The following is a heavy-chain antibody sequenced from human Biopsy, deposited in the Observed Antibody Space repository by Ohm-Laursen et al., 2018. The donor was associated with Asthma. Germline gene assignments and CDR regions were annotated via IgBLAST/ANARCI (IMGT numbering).Heavy chain of an antibody. CDR3: ARIPRRSGSYFVDY. CDR1: GDSIISGGCC. CDR2: IHHSGTS. Sequence: SETLSLTCPVPGDSIISGGCCWNWIRQHPGKGLEWIGYIHHSGTSYFNPSLKSRVSFSRDTSKNQFSLRLSSVTAADTAMYYCARIPRRSGSYFVDYWGQGTLVTVSS. V-gene: IGHV4-31*03. J-gene: IGHJ4*02. D-gene: IGHD3-22*01.